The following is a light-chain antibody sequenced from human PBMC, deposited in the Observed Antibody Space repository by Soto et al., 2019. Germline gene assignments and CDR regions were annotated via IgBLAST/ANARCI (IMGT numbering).Light chain of an antibody. V-gene: IGLV2-14*01. Sequence: QSALPQPASVSGAPGQSITISCTGTSSDVGGYNSVSWYQQHPGKAPKLMIYEVSNRPSGVSNRFSGSKSGNTASLTISGLQAEDEADYYCSSYTTSSTLLYVFGTGTKLTVL. J-gene: IGLJ1*01. CDR2: EVS. CDR1: SSDVGGYNS. CDR3: SSYTTSSTLLYV.